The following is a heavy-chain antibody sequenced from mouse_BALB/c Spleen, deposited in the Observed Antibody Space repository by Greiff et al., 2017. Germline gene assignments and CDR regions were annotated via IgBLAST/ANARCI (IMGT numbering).Heavy chain of an antibody. CDR1: GFTFSSYA. Sequence: EVKLVESGGGLVKPGGSLKLSCAASGFTFSSYAMSWVRQTPEKRLEWVASISSGGSTYYPDSVKGRFTISRDNARNILYLQMSSLRSEDTAMYYCAREDSAWFAYWGQGTLVTVSA. J-gene: IGHJ3*01. V-gene: IGHV5-6-5*01. CDR3: AREDSAWFAY. CDR2: ISSGGST.